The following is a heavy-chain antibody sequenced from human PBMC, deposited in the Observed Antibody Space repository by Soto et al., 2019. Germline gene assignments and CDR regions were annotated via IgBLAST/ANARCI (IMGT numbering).Heavy chain of an antibody. Sequence: GASVKVSCKASGYTFTSYYMHWVRQAPGQGLEWMGIINPSGGSTSYAQKFQGRVTMTRDTSTSTVYMELSSLRSEDTAVYYCARGYSSTLVTFPALTLFGYWGQGTLVTVSS. CDR2: INPSGGST. CDR1: GYTFTSYY. D-gene: IGHD6-13*01. CDR3: ARGYSSTLVTFPALTLFGY. J-gene: IGHJ4*02. V-gene: IGHV1-46*01.